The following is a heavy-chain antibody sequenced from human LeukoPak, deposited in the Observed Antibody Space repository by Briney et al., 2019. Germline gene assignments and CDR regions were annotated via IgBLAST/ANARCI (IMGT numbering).Heavy chain of an antibody. J-gene: IGHJ6*03. CDR3: ARGQVHYDFWSGYPYMDV. CDR2: MNPNSGNT. D-gene: IGHD3-3*01. CDR1: GYTFTSYD. V-gene: IGHV1-8*03. Sequence: GASVKVSCKASGYTFTSYDTNWVRQATGQGLEWMGWMNPNSGNTGYAQKFQGRVTITRNTSISTAYMELSSLRSEDTAVYYCARGQVHYDFWSGYPYMDVWGKGTTVTVSS.